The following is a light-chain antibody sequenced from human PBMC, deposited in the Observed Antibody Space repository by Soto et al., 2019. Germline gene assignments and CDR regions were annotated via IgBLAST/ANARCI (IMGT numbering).Light chain of an antibody. CDR3: MQATHSPWA. CDR2: KIS. Sequence: MTQSPSSLSASVGDRVTITCQASQDIGHYLNWLQQRPGQPPRLLIYKISNRFSGVPDRFSGSGAGTDFTLKITRVEAEDVGVYYCMQATHSPWAFGQGTKVDIK. J-gene: IGKJ1*01. V-gene: IGKV2-24*01. CDR1: QDIGHY.